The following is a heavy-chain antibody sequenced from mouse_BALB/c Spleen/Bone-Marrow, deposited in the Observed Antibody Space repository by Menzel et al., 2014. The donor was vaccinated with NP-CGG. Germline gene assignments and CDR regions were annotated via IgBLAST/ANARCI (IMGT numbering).Heavy chain of an antibody. CDR1: GYTFTSYW. CDR3: APYYFGSSYGFYWYFDV. J-gene: IGHJ1*01. Sequence: QVQLQQSGAELVKPGASVKLSCKASGYTFTSYWMHWVKQRPGQGLEWIGEINPSNGRTNYHEKFKSKATLTVDTSSSAGYMQLSSLTSEDSAVYYCAPYYFGSSYGFYWYFDVGGEGTTGTVSS. D-gene: IGHD1-1*01. V-gene: IGHV1S81*02. CDR2: INPSNGRT.